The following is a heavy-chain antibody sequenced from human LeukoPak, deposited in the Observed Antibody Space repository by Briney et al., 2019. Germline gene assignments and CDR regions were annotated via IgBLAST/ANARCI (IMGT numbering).Heavy chain of an antibody. CDR1: GYTFTGYY. D-gene: IGHD6-19*01. Sequence: ASVKVSCKASGYTFTGYYMHWVRQAPGQGLEWMGWINPNSGGTNYAQKFQGRVTMTRDTSISTAYMELSRLRSDDTAVYYCARSSGWYGAHYYFDYWGQGALVTVSS. CDR2: INPNSGGT. J-gene: IGHJ4*02. CDR3: ARSSGWYGAHYYFDY. V-gene: IGHV1-2*02.